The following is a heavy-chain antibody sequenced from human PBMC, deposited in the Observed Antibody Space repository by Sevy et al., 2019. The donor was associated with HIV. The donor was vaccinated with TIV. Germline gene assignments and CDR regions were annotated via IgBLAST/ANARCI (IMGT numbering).Heavy chain of an antibody. CDR1: VASVSSGKYY. CDR2: VSYSGRT. J-gene: IGHJ4*02. CDR3: AREIYFYENSGFYYFDS. Sequence: SETLSLTCNVSVASVSSGKYYWTWIRQPPGKDLEWIGHVSYSGRTNYNPSLKSRVTISEDTSKNQFSLSLNSVTAADTATYYWAREIYFYENSGFYYFDSWGLGILVTVSS. D-gene: IGHD3-22*01. V-gene: IGHV4-61*01.